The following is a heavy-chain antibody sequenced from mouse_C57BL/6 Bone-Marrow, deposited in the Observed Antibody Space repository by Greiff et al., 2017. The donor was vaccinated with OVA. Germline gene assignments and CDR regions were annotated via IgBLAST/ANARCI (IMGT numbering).Heavy chain of an antibody. J-gene: IGHJ3*01. CDR2: IYPRSGNT. CDR1: GYTFTSYG. D-gene: IGHD1-1*01. CDR3: ARMYYGSSYRFAY. V-gene: IGHV1-81*01. Sequence: QVQLQQSGAELARPGASVKLSCKAYGYTFTSYGISWVKQRTGQGLEWIGEIYPRSGNTYYNEKFKGKATLTADKSSSTAYMELRSLTSEDSAVYFCARMYYGSSYRFAYWGQGTLVTVSA.